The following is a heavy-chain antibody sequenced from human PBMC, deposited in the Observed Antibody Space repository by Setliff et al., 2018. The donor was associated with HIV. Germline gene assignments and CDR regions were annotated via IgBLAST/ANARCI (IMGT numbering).Heavy chain of an antibody. CDR2: IYYSGST. CDR3: ARLFIPNYFDP. V-gene: IGHV4-59*08. D-gene: IGHD2-21*01. CDR1: DASISNYH. Sequence: SETLSLTCTVSDASISNYHWSWIRQPPGKGLEWIGYIYYSGSTNYNPSLKSRVTISIDTSTSQFSLKLSSVTAADTAVYYCARLFIPNYFDPWGQGTLVTVSS. J-gene: IGHJ5*02.